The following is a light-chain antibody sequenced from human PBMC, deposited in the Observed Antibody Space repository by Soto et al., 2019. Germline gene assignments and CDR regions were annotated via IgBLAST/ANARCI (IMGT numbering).Light chain of an antibody. CDR1: SSDVGGYNY. CDR2: EVS. J-gene: IGLJ1*01. CDR3: SSYRSSSTYV. Sequence: QSVLTQPASVSGSPGQSITISCTGTSSDVGGYNYVSWYQQHPGKGPKLMIYEVSNRPSGVSNRFSGSRSGNTASLTISGLQAEDETDYYCSSYRSSSTYVFGTGTKVTVL. V-gene: IGLV2-14*01.